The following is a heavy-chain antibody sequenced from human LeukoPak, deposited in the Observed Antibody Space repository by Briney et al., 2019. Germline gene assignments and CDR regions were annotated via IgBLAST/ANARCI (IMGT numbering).Heavy chain of an antibody. CDR1: GFTFSLYW. Sequence: GGSLRLSCAASGFTFSLYWMSWVRQAPGKGLEWVATIKGDGSEIYYVDSVKGRFTISRDNAKNSLYLQMNSRRAEDTAVYYCARDISEPSTPVIGGQGALVTVSS. CDR2: IKGDGSEI. D-gene: IGHD1-14*01. V-gene: IGHV3-7*01. J-gene: IGHJ4*02. CDR3: ARDISEPSTPVI.